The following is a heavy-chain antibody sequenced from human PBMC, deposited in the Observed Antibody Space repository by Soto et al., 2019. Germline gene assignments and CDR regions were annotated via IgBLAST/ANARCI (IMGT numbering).Heavy chain of an antibody. CDR3: ARGLSRCLRLPAFDY. CDR1: GGSFSGYY. CDR2: INHSGST. V-gene: IGHV4-34*01. J-gene: IGHJ4*02. Sequence: QVQLQQWGAGLLQPSETLSLTCAVYGGSFSGYYWSWIRQPPGKGLEGIGEINHSGSTNYNPSLMSRVTTAVDTSKNQFALKLSSVTAADTAVYYGARGLSRCLRLPAFDYWGQGTLVTVSS. D-gene: IGHD5-12*01.